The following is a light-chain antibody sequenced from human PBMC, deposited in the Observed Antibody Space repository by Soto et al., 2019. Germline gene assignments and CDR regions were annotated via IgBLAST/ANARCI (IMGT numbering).Light chain of an antibody. V-gene: IGKV3-11*01. J-gene: IGKJ4*01. CDR1: QSVSSY. CDR2: DAS. Sequence: EIVLTQSPATLSLSPGERATLSCRASQSVSSYFAWYQQKPGQAPRLLIYDASNRATGIPAKFSGSGSGTDFTLTISSLEPEDFSVYYCQQRSTLPLTFGGGTKVEIK. CDR3: QQRSTLPLT.